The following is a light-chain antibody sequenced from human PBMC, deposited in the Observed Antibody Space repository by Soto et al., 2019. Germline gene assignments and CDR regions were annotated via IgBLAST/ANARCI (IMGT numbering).Light chain of an antibody. CDR2: GAS. CDR1: QSVSSN. J-gene: IGKJ1*01. V-gene: IGKV3-15*01. Sequence: EILMTQSPATLSVSPGERATLSCRASQSVSSNLAWYQQKPGQATRLLIYGASTRANGIPARFSGSGSGTDFTLTISSVEPEDFAVYYCQQRRNWHPITFGQGTKVDIK. CDR3: QQRRNWHPIT.